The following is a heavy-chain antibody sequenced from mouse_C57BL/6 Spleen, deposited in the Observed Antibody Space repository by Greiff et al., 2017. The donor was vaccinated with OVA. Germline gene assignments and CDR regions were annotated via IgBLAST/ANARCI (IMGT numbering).Heavy chain of an antibody. D-gene: IGHD4-1*01. CDR2: LYPRDGST. Sequence: VQLQQSGPELVKPGASVKLSCKASGYTFTSYDINWVKQRPGQGLEWIGWLYPRDGSTKYNEKFKGKATLTVDTSSSTAYMELHSLTSEDSAVYFCARSGNWVPWFAYWGQGTLVTVSA. J-gene: IGHJ3*01. CDR1: GYTFTSYD. CDR3: ARSGNWVPWFAY. V-gene: IGHV1-85*01.